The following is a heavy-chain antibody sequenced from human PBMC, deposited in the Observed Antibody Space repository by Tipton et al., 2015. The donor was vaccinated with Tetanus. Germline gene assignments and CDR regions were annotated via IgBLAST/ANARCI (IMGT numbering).Heavy chain of an antibody. D-gene: IGHD2-21*01. Sequence: TLSLICTVSGGSISTYHWNWIRQFPGKGLEWIGYIDYFGTTKYNPSLKSRVAMSVDTSKNQFSLQLAFVTAADTAIYYCARERIEAFYYHGLDVWGPGTTVTVSS. CDR2: IDYFGTT. CDR3: ARERIEAFYYHGLDV. CDR1: GGSISTYH. V-gene: IGHV4-59*01. J-gene: IGHJ6*02.